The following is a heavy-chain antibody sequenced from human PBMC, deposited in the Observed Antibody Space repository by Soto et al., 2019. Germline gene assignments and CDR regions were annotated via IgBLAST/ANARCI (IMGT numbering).Heavy chain of an antibody. D-gene: IGHD3-10*01. CDR2: IDWDDDK. J-gene: IGHJ6*02. CDR1: EFSLSTSGMC. V-gene: IGHV2-70*01. Sequence: GXTLVNPTQTLTXTCTFSEFSLSTSGMCLSWMRQPPGKALEWLALIDWDDDKYYSTSLKTRLTISKDNSKNQVVLTMNNMDPVDTDTYYCARTKVLLWFGELFSYYYGMDVWGQGTTVTVS. CDR3: ARTKVLLWFGELFSYYYGMDV.